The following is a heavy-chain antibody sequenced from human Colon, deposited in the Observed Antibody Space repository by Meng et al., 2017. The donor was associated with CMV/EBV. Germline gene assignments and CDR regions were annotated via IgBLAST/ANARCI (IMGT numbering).Heavy chain of an antibody. CDR1: GGSISSYY. J-gene: IGHJ4*02. CDR2: IYTSGST. Sequence: GSLRLSCTVSGGSISSYYWSWIRQPAGKGLEWIGRIYTSGSTNYNPSLKSRVTMSVDTSKNQFSLKLSSVTAADTAMYYCAREKRVGVLATTTGDYWGQGTLVTVSS. D-gene: IGHD5-12*01. V-gene: IGHV4-4*07. CDR3: AREKRVGVLATTTGDY.